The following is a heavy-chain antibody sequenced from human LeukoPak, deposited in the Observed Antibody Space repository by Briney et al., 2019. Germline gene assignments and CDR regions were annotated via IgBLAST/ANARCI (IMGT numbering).Heavy chain of an antibody. J-gene: IGHJ5*02. CDR1: GFTFSSYS. CDR3: ARGGKRWELLDWFDP. D-gene: IGHD1-26*01. Sequence: GRSLRLSCAASGFTFSSYSMNWVRQAPGKGLEWVSYISSSSSTIYYADSVKGRFTISRDNAKNSLYLQMNSLRAEDTAVYYCARGGKRWELLDWFDPWGQGTLVTVSS. V-gene: IGHV3-48*04. CDR2: ISSSSSTI.